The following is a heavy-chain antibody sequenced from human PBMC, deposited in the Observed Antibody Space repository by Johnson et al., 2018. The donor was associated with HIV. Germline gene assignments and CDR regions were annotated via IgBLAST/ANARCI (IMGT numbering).Heavy chain of an antibody. D-gene: IGHD6-6*01. J-gene: IGHJ3*02. CDR1: GFTFSSYA. CDR3: ANLEYNSTDAFDI. Sequence: QVQLVESGGGVVQPGRSLRLSCAASGFTFSSYAMHWVRQAPGKGLEWVAVISYDGSNKYYADSVKGRLTISRDNSKNTLYLQMNSLRAEDTAVYYCANLEYNSTDAFDIWCQGTLVTVSS. CDR2: ISYDGSNK. V-gene: IGHV3-30-3*01.